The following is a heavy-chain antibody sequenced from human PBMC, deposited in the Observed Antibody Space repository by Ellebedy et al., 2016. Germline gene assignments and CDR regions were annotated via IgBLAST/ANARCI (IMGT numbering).Heavy chain of an antibody. CDR1: GFTFKTYA. J-gene: IGHJ2*01. D-gene: IGHD2-21*01. Sequence: GESLKISXAASGFTFKTYAMSWVRQAPGEGLEWVSTFSGSGPKTYYADSVQGRFTISRDNSKSTLYLQMNSLRAEDTAVYYCAKHETDGDYYFDLWGRGTLVTVSS. V-gene: IGHV3-23*01. CDR2: FSGSGPKT. CDR3: AKHETDGDYYFDL.